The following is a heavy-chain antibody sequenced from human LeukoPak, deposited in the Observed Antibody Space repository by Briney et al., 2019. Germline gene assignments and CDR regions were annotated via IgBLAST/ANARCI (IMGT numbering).Heavy chain of an antibody. Sequence: ASVKVSCKASGGTFSSYAISWVRQAPRQGLEWMGGIIPIFGTANYAQKFQGRVTITADKSTSTAYMELSSLRSEDTAVYYCARSGGYSFGPCDGWGQGTLVTVSS. D-gene: IGHD5-18*01. CDR3: ARSGGYSFGPCDG. CDR1: GGTFSSYA. J-gene: IGHJ4*02. CDR2: IIPIFGTA. V-gene: IGHV1-69*06.